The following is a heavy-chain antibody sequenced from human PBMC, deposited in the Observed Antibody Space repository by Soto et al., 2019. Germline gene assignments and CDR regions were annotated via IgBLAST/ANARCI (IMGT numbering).Heavy chain of an antibody. J-gene: IGHJ4*02. CDR3: ATSKRPLDSYFDY. Sequence: GGSLRLSCAASGFTFSSYAMSWVRQAPGKGLEWVSAISGSGGSTYYADSVKGRFTISRDNSKNTLYLQMNSLRAEDTAVYYCATSKRPLDSYFDYWGQGTLVTVSS. V-gene: IGHV3-23*01. CDR2: ISGSGGST. CDR1: GFTFSSYA. D-gene: IGHD3-16*02.